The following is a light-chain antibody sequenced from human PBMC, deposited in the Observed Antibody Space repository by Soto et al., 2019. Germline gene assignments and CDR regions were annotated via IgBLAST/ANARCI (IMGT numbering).Light chain of an antibody. CDR1: QDIGTY. V-gene: IGKV1-8*01. J-gene: IGKJ5*01. Sequence: AIRMTQSPSSFSASTGDRVSITCRATQDIGTYLAWYQQIPGKAPKLLIYDASTLQTGVPSRFSGSGSGTDFTLTISYLQPEDFATYYCQQSHSTPISFGQGTRLEI. CDR3: QQSHSTPIS. CDR2: DAS.